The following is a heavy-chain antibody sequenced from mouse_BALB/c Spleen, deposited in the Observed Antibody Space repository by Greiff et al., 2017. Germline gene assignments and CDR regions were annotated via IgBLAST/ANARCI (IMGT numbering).Heavy chain of an antibody. J-gene: IGHJ4*01. CDR3: TRELLRLLYYAMDY. V-gene: IGHV1-5*01. Sequence: VQLQQSGTVLARPGASVKMSCKASGYTFTSYWMHWVKQRPGQGLEWIGAIYPGNSDTSYNQKFKGKAKLTAVTSTSTAYMELSSLTNEDSAVYYCTRELLRLLYYAMDYWGQGTSVTVSS. D-gene: IGHD1-2*01. CDR2: IYPGNSDT. CDR1: GYTFTSYW.